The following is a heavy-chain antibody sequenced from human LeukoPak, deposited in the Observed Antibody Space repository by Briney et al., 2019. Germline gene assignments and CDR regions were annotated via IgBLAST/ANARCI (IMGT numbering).Heavy chain of an antibody. CDR3: AKDPSRMGYYDFWSGSNDY. V-gene: IGHV3-23*01. CDR1: GFTFSSYA. D-gene: IGHD3-3*01. CDR2: ISGSGGST. Sequence: GGSLRLSCAASGFTFSSYAMSWVRQAPGKGLEWVSAISGSGGSTYYADSVKGRFTISRDNSRNTLYLQMNSLRAEDTAVYYCAKDPSRMGYYDFWSGSNDYWGQGTLVTVSS. J-gene: IGHJ4*02.